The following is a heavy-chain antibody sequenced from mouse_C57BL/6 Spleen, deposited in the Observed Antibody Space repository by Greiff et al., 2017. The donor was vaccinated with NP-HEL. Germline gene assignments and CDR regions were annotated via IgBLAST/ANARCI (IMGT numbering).Heavy chain of an antibody. J-gene: IGHJ1*03. Sequence: QVQLQQSGAELARPGASVKLSCKASGYTFTSYGLSWVKQRTGQGLEWIGELSPSSGNTSYNEQFKGKATLTADQSSSTAYMELRSLTSEDSAVYFCARFITTVVATRYFDVWGTGTTVTVSS. CDR3: ARFITTVVATRYFDV. CDR2: LSPSSGNT. V-gene: IGHV1-81*01. CDR1: GYTFTSYG. D-gene: IGHD1-1*01.